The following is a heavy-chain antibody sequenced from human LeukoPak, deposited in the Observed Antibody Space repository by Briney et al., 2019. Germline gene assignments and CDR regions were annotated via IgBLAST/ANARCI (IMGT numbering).Heavy chain of an antibody. D-gene: IGHD3-22*01. CDR1: GGSISSYY. Sequence: SETLSLTCTVSGGSISSYYWSWIRQPPGKGLEWIGNIYHSGTTYYNPSLKSRVTLSVDTSKNQFSLRLTSVTAANTAFYYCARIGGRYYYDSSGYPGNFDFWGQGTLVTVSS. CDR3: ARIGGRYYYDSSGYPGNFDF. J-gene: IGHJ4*02. V-gene: IGHV4-59*08. CDR2: IYHSGTT.